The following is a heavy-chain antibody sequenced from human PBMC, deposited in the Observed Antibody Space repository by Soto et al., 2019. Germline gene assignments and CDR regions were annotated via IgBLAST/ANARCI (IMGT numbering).Heavy chain of an antibody. V-gene: IGHV1-46*01. CDR2: INPSGGST. CDR1: GYIFTNHY. CDR3: ARADYVDSGGFYYDC. Sequence: QVQLVQSGAEVKKPGASVKVSCKASGYIFTNHYIHWVRQAPGQGLEWMGIINPSGGSTNYLQKFEGRIPMTRDTSTSTVYMELSSLRSEDTAVYFCARADYVDSGGFYYDCWGQGSLVTVSS. J-gene: IGHJ4*02. D-gene: IGHD3-22*01.